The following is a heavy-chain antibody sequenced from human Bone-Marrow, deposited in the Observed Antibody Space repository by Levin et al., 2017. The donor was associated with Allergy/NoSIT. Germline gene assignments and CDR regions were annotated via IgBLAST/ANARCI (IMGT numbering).Heavy chain of an antibody. V-gene: IGHV1-69*01. CDR2: IIPIFGTA. D-gene: IGHD2-15*01. J-gene: IGHJ6*02. Sequence: KISCKASGGTFSSYAISWVRQAPGQGLEWMGGIIPIFGTANYAQKFQGRVTITADESTSTAYMELSSLRSEDTAVYYCASGVVAATSLYYYGMDVWGQGTTVTVSS. CDR3: ASGVVAATSLYYYGMDV. CDR1: GGTFSSYA.